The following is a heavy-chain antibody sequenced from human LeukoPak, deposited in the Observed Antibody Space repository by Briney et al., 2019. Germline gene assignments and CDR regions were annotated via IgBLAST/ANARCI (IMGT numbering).Heavy chain of an antibody. J-gene: IGHJ4*02. V-gene: IGHV1-18*01. D-gene: IGHD3-16*02. CDR2: ISAYNGNT. Sequence: ASVKVSCKASGYTFTSYGISWVRQAPGQGLEWVGWISAYNGNTNYAQKLQGRVTMTTDTSTSTAYMELRSLRSDDTAVYYCARDRGYVEGVLRLGELSLYRKFDYWGQGTLVTVSS. CDR3: ARDRGYVEGVLRLGELSLYRKFDY. CDR1: GYTFTSYG.